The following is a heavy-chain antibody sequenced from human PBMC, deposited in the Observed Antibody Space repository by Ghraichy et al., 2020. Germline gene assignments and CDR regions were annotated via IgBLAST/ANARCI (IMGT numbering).Heavy chain of an antibody. V-gene: IGHV3-21*01. CDR1: GFTFSTSN. CDR3: ASWTEGTSGGDYDYMDV. J-gene: IGHJ6*03. Sequence: GGSLRLSCEASGFTFSTSNMNWVRQAPGKGLEWVSSISGSGTYIYASDSVKGRFTISRDNAKNSLSLQMNSLRAEDTAVYYCASWTEGTSGGDYDYMDVWGKGTTVTVSS. D-gene: IGHD3/OR15-3a*01. CDR2: ISGSGTYI.